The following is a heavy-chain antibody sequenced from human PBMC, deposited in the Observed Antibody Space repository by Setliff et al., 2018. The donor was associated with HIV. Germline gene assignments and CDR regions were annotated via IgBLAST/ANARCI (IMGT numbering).Heavy chain of an antibody. CDR1: GYTFASYG. D-gene: IGHD3-10*01. CDR3: ARVRQNILLWFGDPLGAFDF. CDR2: ISVYNGNT. V-gene: IGHV1-18*01. Sequence: ASVKVSCKASGYTFASYGISWVRQAPGQGLEWMGWISVYNGNTNYAQKVQGRVSMTTDTSTSTAYMELRSLRSDDTAVYYCARVRQNILLWFGDPLGAFDFWGQGTMVT. J-gene: IGHJ3*01.